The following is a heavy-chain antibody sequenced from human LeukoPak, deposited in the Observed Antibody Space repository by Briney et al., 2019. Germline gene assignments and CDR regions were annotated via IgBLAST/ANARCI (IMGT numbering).Heavy chain of an antibody. CDR3: ARPAARPWAFDI. J-gene: IGHJ3*02. CDR1: GGSISSYY. Sequence: PSETLSLTCTVSGGSISSYYWSWIRQPPGKGLEWSGYIYYSGSTNYNPSLKSRVTISVDTSKNQFSLKLSSVTAADTAVYYCARPAARPWAFDIWGQGTMVTVSS. D-gene: IGHD6-25*01. CDR2: IYYSGST. V-gene: IGHV4-59*08.